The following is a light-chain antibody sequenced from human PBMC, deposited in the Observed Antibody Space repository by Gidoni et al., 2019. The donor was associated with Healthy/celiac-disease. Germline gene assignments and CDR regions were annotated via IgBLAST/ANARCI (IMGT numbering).Light chain of an antibody. V-gene: IGKV1-5*03. CDR1: KSISSW. CDR3: QQYRGT. CDR2: KAS. Sequence: DIQMTQSPSTLSASVGDRVTITCRASKSISSWLAWYQQQPGKAPKLLIYKASSLESGVPSRFSGSGSGTEFTLTISSLQPDDFATYYCQQYRGTFGQGTKVEIK. J-gene: IGKJ1*01.